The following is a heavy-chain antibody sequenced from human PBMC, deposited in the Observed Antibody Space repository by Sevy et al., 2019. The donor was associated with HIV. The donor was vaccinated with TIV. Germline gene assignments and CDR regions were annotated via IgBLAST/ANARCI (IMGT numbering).Heavy chain of an antibody. CDR3: AGGTSIYCYGAVSLFDY. D-gene: IGHD3-10*01. Sequence: GGSLRLSCAASGFTFSSYSMNWVRQAPGKGLERVSYISSSSSTIYYADSVKGRFTISRDNAKNSLYLQMNSLRDEDTAVYYCAGGTSIYCYGAVSLFDYWGQGTLVTVSS. J-gene: IGHJ4*02. V-gene: IGHV3-48*02. CDR1: GFTFSSYS. CDR2: ISSSSSTI.